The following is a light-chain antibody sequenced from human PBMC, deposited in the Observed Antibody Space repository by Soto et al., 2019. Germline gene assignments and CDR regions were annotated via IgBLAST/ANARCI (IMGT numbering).Light chain of an antibody. Sequence: DIQMTQSPSSLTAYGGDRVTITCRASDTISFYLAWYQHKPGKVPEGLIYASSILQSGVPSRFSGSRSHTEFTLTISSLQPEDVGTYYRQKYNTAPFTFGPGTKVEIK. CDR3: QKYNTAPFT. CDR2: ASS. J-gene: IGKJ3*01. CDR1: DTISFY. V-gene: IGKV1-27*01.